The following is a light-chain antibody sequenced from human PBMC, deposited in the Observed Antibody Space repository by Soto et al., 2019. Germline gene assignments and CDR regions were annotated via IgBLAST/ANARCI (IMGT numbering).Light chain of an antibody. J-gene: IGLJ1*01. V-gene: IGLV1-40*01. Sequence: HSVLTQPRSLSGAPGQRVTISCSGGSSDIGVGSEVHRYQQRPGTAPKPLIFGSTNRPSGVPDRCSGSKSANXASLAITGLQAEDEADYYCQSYDNSMSAYVFGTGTKVTVL. CDR3: QSYDNSMSAYV. CDR1: SSDIGVGSE. CDR2: GST.